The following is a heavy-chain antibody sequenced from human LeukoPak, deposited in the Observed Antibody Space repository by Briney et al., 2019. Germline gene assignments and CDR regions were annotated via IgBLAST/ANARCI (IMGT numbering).Heavy chain of an antibody. V-gene: IGHV4-34*01. J-gene: IGHJ4*02. CDR3: AKVGPFGVILWFGESTTYYFDY. CDR2: INHSGST. Sequence: SETLSLTCAVYGGSFSGYYWSWIRQPPGKGLEWIGEINHSGSTNYNPSLESRVAISVDTSKNQFSLKLSSVTAADTVVYYCAKVGPFGVILWFGESTTYYFDYWGQGTLVTVSS. D-gene: IGHD3-10*01. CDR1: GGSFSGYY.